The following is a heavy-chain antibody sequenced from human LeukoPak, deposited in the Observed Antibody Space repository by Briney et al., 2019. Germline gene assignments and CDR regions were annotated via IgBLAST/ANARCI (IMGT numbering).Heavy chain of an antibody. CDR2: IYYSGNT. V-gene: IGHV4-39*01. D-gene: IGHD3/OR15-3a*01. Sequence: SETLSLTCTVSGDSISSSNSYWGWIRQPPGKGLEWIGSIYYSGNTYYNASLKSRVSISVDTSKNHFSLRLTSVTAADTAVYYCARQTGSGLFILPGGQGTLVTVSS. J-gene: IGHJ4*02. CDR1: GDSISSSNSY. CDR3: ARQTGSGLFILP.